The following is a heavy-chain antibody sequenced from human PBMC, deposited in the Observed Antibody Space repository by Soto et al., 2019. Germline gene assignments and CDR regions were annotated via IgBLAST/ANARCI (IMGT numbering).Heavy chain of an antibody. CDR1: GYTFTSYA. J-gene: IGHJ5*02. D-gene: IGHD1-20*01. CDR2: INAGNGNT. V-gene: IGHV1-3*01. CDR3: ARSAITGTTLWGWFDP. Sequence: ASVKVSCKASGYTFTSYAMHWVRQAPGQRLEWMGWINAGNGNTKYSQKFQGRVTITRDTSASTAYMELSSLRSEDTAVYYCARSAITGTTLWGWFDPWGQGALVTVSS.